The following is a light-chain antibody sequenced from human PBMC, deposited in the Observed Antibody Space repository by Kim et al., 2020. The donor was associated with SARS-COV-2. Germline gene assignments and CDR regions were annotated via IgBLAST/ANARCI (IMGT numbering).Light chain of an antibody. Sequence: GKSVTTTGTGSNANIAAGYDVNWYQRLPGTAPKVLIYNGNRPSGVPDRFSDSKSGPSASLAITGLQGEDEAEYFCQAFDGSLNNYVFGTGTKVTVL. V-gene: IGLV1-40*01. CDR2: NG. J-gene: IGLJ1*01. CDR1: NANIAAGYD. CDR3: QAFDGSLNNYV.